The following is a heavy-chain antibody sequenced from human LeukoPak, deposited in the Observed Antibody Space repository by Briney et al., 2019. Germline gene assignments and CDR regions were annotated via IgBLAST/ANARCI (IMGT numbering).Heavy chain of an antibody. CDR2: FDPEDGET. J-gene: IGHJ3*02. CDR1: GYTLTELS. V-gene: IGHV1-24*01. D-gene: IGHD2-2*01. Sequence: ASVKVSCKVSGYTLTELSMHWVRQAPGKGLEWMGGFDPEDGETIYAQKFQGRVTMTEDTSTDTAYMELSSLRSEDTAIYYCAKGPIPCSSTSCPRSAFDIWGQGTMVTVSS. CDR3: AKGPIPCSSTSCPRSAFDI.